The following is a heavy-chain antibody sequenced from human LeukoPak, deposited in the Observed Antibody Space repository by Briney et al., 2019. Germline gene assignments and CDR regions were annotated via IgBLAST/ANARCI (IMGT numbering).Heavy chain of an antibody. CDR1: VGTFSSYA. CDR3: AREDATVTTRPFRYDWFDP. V-gene: IGHV1-69*06. Sequence: SVKVSRKASVGTFSSYAISWVRQAPGQALDWMGGIIPIFGTANYAENFQSIVTITADKSTRTAYIELCSLRSEDTAVYYCAREDATVTTRPFRYDWFDPWGQGTLVTVSS. D-gene: IGHD4-17*01. CDR2: IIPIFGTA. J-gene: IGHJ5*02.